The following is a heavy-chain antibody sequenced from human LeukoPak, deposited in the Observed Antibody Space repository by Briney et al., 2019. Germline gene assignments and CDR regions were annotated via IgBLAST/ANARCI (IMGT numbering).Heavy chain of an antibody. Sequence: TPSETLSLTCTVSGFSISSYYWSWIRQPAGKGLEWIGRIYTSGSTNYNPSLKNRVTMSVDTSKNQFSLKLSSVTAADTAVYYCARDLTLYGMDVWGQGTTVTVSS. CDR1: GFSISSYY. CDR3: ARDLTLYGMDV. CDR2: IYTSGST. J-gene: IGHJ6*02. V-gene: IGHV4-4*07.